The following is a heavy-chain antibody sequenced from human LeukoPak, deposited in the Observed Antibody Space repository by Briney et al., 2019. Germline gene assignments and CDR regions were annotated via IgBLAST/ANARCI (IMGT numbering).Heavy chain of an antibody. V-gene: IGHV4-34*01. CDR1: GGSFSGYY. Sequence: PSETLSLTCAVYGGSFSGYYWSWIRQPPGKGLEWVGEINHSGSTNYNPSLKSRVTISVDTSKNQFSLKLSSVTAADTAVYYCASEFELHGPVDYWGQGTLVTVSS. J-gene: IGHJ4*02. D-gene: IGHD1-7*01. CDR2: INHSGST. CDR3: ASEFELHGPVDY.